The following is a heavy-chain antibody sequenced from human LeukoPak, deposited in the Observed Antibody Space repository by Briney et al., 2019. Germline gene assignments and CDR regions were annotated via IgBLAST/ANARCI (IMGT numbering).Heavy chain of an antibody. CDR1: GDSISSSNCY. V-gene: IGHV4-39*01. J-gene: IGHJ4*02. Sequence: PSETLSLTCPVSGDSISSSNCYWGWIRQPPGKGLEWIGSIYFSGGTYYNASLKSRVTISVDTSKNQFSLKLSSVTAADTAMYYCARVPTVTFFDYWGQGTLVTVSS. CDR2: IYFSGGT. CDR3: ARVPTVTFFDY. D-gene: IGHD4-17*01.